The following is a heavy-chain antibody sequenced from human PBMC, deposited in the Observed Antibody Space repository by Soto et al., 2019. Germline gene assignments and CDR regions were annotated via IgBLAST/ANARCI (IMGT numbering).Heavy chain of an antibody. CDR1: GGTFSSYA. CDR3: ARNAPAAGTIIGWFDP. D-gene: IGHD6-13*01. J-gene: IGHJ5*02. CDR2: IIPIFGTA. Sequence: QVQLVQSGAEVKKPGSSVKVSCKASGGTFSSYAIGWVRQAPGQGLEWMGGIIPIFGTANYAQKFQGRVTITADESTSTAYMELSSLRSEDTAVYYCARNAPAAGTIIGWFDPWGQGTLVTVSS. V-gene: IGHV1-69*01.